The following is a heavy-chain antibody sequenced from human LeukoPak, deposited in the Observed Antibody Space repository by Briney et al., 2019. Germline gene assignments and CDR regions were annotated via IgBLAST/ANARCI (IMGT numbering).Heavy chain of an antibody. CDR1: GGSISSYY. CDR3: ARGGPPGYYYDYCMDV. CDR2: IYYSGST. J-gene: IGHJ6*03. Sequence: SETLSLTCTVSGGSISSYYWSWIRQTPGKGLEWIGYIYYSGSTNFNPSLKSRVTISVDTSKNQFSLKMSSVTAADTAVYFCARGGPPGYYYDYCMDVWGKGTTVTISS. V-gene: IGHV4-59*01.